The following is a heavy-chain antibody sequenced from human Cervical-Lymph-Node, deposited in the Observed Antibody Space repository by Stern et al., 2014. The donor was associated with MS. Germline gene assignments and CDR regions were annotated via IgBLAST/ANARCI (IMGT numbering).Heavy chain of an antibody. CDR3: AKAKAPIDY. CDR2: ISYDGSNK. Sequence: QVQLVESGGGVVQPGRSLRLSCAASGFTFSSYGMHWVRQAPGKGLEWVAVISYDGSNKYYADSVKGRFTISRDNSKNTLYLQMNSLRAEDTAVYYCAKAKAPIDYWGQGTLVTVSS. CDR1: GFTFSSYG. J-gene: IGHJ4*02. V-gene: IGHV3-30*18.